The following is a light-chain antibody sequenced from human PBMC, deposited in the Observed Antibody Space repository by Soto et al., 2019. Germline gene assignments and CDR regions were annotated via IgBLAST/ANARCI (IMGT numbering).Light chain of an antibody. V-gene: IGLV2-11*01. CDR1: SSDVGGYNY. CDR3: AAHAGGNTWL. Sequence: QSVLTQPRSVSGSPGQSVTISCTGTSSDVGGYNYVSWYQQHPGKAPKLMIYDVSKRPSGVPDRFSGSRSGDKASLTVSGLQTEDEGLYYCAAHAGGNTWLFGGGTKLTVL. J-gene: IGLJ3*02. CDR2: DVS.